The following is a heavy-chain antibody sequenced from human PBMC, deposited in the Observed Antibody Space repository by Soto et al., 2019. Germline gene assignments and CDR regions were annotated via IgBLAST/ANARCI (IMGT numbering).Heavy chain of an antibody. CDR3: ARDISATVTTSDDAFDI. CDR2: ISAYNGNT. V-gene: IGHV1-18*01. J-gene: IGHJ3*02. Sequence: QVQLVQSGAEVKKSGASVKVSCKASGYTFTSYGISWVRQAPGQGLEWMGWISAYNGNTNYAQKLQGRVTMTTDTSTSTAYMELRSLRSDDTAVYYCARDISATVTTSDDAFDIWGQGTMVTVSS. D-gene: IGHD4-17*01. CDR1: GYTFTSYG.